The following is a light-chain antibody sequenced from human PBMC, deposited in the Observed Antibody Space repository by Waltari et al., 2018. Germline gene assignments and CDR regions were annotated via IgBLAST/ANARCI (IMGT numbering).Light chain of an antibody. V-gene: IGKV1-5*03. CDR1: QGVNSW. J-gene: IGKJ4*01. Sequence: DLQMTQSPSSLSAFVGDRVTITCRASQGVNSWLAWYQQKPGEAPKLLIYKASSLQSGVPSRFSGSGSGTDFTLIISSLQPEDVATYYCQQYNSAPLTFGGGTKVEIK. CDR3: QQYNSAPLT. CDR2: KAS.